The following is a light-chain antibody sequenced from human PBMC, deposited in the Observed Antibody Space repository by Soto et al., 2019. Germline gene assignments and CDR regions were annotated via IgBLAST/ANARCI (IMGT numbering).Light chain of an antibody. J-gene: IGKJ4*01. V-gene: IGKV2-28*01. CDR3: MQALHFPLT. Sequence: DIVMIQSPLSLPVTPGEPASISCRSSQSLLNSNGYNYLDWYLQKPGQSPQLLIYLGSNRASGVPDRFSGSGSGTDFTLKISRVEAEDVGVYYCMQALHFPLTFGGGTKVEIK. CDR1: QSLLNSNGYNY. CDR2: LGS.